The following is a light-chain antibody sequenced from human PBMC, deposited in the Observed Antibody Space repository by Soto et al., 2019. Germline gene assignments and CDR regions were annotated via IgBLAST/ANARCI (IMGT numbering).Light chain of an antibody. CDR1: SSVVGGHIF. CDR2: TLN. Sequence: QSVLTKPRTESGTRGQSVTIPWTGTSSVVGGHIFVSLYPHHPGKAPEFTIYTLNYRPSWAPDRSSASKSGTTASLPISVLLAADVSDCYCCSYAGSYSGVFGTGTKGTGL. V-gene: IGLV2-11*01. J-gene: IGLJ1*01. CDR3: CSYAGSYSGV.